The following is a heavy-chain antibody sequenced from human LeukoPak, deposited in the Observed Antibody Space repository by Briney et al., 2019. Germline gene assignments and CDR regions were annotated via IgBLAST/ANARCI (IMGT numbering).Heavy chain of an antibody. V-gene: IGHV3-23*01. CDR2: ISGSGGST. CDR1: GFTFSSYA. J-gene: IGHJ4*02. Sequence: GGSQRLSCAASGFTFSSYAMSWVRQAPGKGLEWVSAISGSGGSTYYADSVKGRFTISRDNSKNTLYLQMNSLRAEDTAVYYCARGSIAAAGTLDYWGQGTLVTVSS. CDR3: ARGSIAAAGTLDY. D-gene: IGHD6-13*01.